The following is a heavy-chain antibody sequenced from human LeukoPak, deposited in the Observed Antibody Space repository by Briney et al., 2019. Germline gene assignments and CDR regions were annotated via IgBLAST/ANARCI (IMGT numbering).Heavy chain of an antibody. J-gene: IGHJ4*02. Sequence: PSETLSLTCTVSGGSISSYYWSWIRQPPGKGLEWIGYIYYSGSTNYSPSLKSRVTISVDTSKNQFSLKLSSVTAADTAVYYCARAGVSYYGGNGYYFDYWGQGTLVTVSS. CDR2: IYYSGST. CDR1: GGSISSYY. CDR3: ARAGVSYYGGNGYYFDY. V-gene: IGHV4-59*01. D-gene: IGHD4-23*01.